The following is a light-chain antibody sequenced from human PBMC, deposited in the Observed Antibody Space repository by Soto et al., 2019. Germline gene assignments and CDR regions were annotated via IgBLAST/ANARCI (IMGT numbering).Light chain of an antibody. J-gene: IGLJ2*01. V-gene: IGLV7-43*01. CDR2: STN. Sequence: QAVVTQEPSLTVSPGGTVTLTCASSTGVVTGAYYPNWFQQKPGQAPRALIYSTNNRHSWTPARFSGSLLGGKAALTLSGVQPEDEAEYYCLPFHGDGQVFGGGTKVTVL. CDR3: LPFHGDGQV. CDR1: TGVVTGAYY.